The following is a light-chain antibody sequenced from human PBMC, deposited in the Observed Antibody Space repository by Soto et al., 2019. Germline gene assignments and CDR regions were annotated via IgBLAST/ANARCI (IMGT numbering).Light chain of an antibody. CDR2: WAS. CDR1: QSVLYSSNNKNY. CDR3: QQYYSTPT. J-gene: IGKJ4*01. Sequence: DIVMTQSPDSLAVSLGERATINCKSSQSVLYSSNNKNYLAWYQQKPGQPPKLLIYWASTRESGVPDRFSGSGSGTDFPLTISRLQAEDVAVYYCQQYYSTPTFGGGTKVEIK. V-gene: IGKV4-1*01.